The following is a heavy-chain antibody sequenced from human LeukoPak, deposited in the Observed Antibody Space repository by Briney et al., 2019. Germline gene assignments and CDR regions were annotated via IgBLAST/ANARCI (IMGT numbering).Heavy chain of an antibody. V-gene: IGHV4-39*07. CDR2: IYYSGST. Sequence: SETLSLTCTVSGGSISSSSYYWGWIRQPPGKGLEWIGSIYYSGSTYYNPSLKSRVTISVDTSKIQFSLKLSSVTAADTAVFYCARDPTTVVINWAYFDYWDQGTLVTVSS. CDR3: ARDPTTVVINWAYFDY. CDR1: GGSISSSSYY. J-gene: IGHJ4*02. D-gene: IGHD4-23*01.